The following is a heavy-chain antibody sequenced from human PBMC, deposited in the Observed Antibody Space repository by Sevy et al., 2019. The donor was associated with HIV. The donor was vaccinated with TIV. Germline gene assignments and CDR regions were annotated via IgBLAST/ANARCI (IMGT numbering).Heavy chain of an antibody. J-gene: IGHJ1*01. CDR3: ARVDYRSGWCGFVDD. Sequence: EGSLRLSCEASRLIFDTYAMHWVRRAPGQGLEWVAVISYAGSDKYYADAVEGRFTISRDNSKNTLYLPMNSLRTDDTAVYYCARVDYRSGWCGFVDDWGQGTPVTVSS. CDR1: RLIFDTYA. D-gene: IGHD6-19*01. CDR2: ISYAGSDK. V-gene: IGHV3-30*04.